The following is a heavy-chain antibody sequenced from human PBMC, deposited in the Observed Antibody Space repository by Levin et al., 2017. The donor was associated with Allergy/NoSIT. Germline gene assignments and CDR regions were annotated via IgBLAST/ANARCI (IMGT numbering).Heavy chain of an antibody. Sequence: PSETLSLTCTVSGGSISSYYWSWIRQPPGKGLEWIGYIYYSGSTNYNPSLKSRVTISVDTSKNQFSLKLSSVTAADTAVYYCARGQGSGWYGDYYYYYMDVWGKGTTVTVSS. CDR1: GGSISSYY. CDR3: ARGQGSGWYGDYYYYYMDV. J-gene: IGHJ6*03. CDR2: IYYSGST. D-gene: IGHD6-19*01. V-gene: IGHV4-59*01.